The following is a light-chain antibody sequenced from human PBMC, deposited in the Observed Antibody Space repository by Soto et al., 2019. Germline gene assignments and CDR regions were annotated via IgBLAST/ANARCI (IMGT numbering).Light chain of an antibody. CDR1: NIGSKS. J-gene: IGLJ2*01. CDR3: QVWDSSSDHVV. V-gene: IGLV3-21*02. CDR2: DVS. Sequence: SYELTQPPSVSVAPGQTARITCGGNNIGSKSVHWYQQKQGQAPVLVVYDVSDRPSGIPERFSGSNSGNTATLTISRVEAGDEADYYCQVWDSSSDHVVFGGGTKVTVL.